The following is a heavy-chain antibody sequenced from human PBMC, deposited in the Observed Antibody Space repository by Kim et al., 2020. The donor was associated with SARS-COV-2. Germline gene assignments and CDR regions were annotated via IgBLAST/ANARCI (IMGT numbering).Heavy chain of an antibody. J-gene: IGHJ6*02. CDR1: GFTFSSYA. CDR2: ISYDGSNK. Sequence: GGSLRLSCAASGFTFSSYAMHWVRQAPGKGLEWVAFISYDGSNKYYVDSVKGRFTISRDNSKNTLYLQMNSLRAEDTAVYYCAREGDGAAAGTIYYYYYGMDVWGQGTTVTVSS. CDR3: AREGDGAAAGTIYYYYYGMDV. D-gene: IGHD6-13*01. V-gene: IGHV3-30*04.